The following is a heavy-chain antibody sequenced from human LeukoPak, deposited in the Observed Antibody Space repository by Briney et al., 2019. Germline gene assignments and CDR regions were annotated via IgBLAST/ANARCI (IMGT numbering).Heavy chain of an antibody. D-gene: IGHD3-22*01. CDR2: IYYRSKWKN. CDR1: GDSVSNDRAA. Sequence: SQTLSLTCAISGDSVSNDRAAWHWIRQSPSRGLEWLGRIYYRSKWKNDYALSVKGRISVDADTSKNQFSLHLNSATPDDTAVYFCASSGYSYESSGFYYGALDVWGPGTVVIVSS. CDR3: ASSGYSYESSGFYYGALDV. V-gene: IGHV6-1*01. J-gene: IGHJ3*01.